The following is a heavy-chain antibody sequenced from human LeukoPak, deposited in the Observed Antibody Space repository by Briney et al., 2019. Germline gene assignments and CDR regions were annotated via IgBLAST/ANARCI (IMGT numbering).Heavy chain of an antibody. V-gene: IGHV3-11*04. J-gene: IGHJ6*03. CDR1: GFTFSDYS. CDR2: ISGSSNMI. D-gene: IGHD6-13*01. CDR3: ARDKAAIHNYMDV. Sequence: GGSLRLSCAAPGFTFSDYSMSWIRQAPGKGLEWVSHISGSSNMIYYGESGRGRFTVSRDNAKNSVYLQMNSLRAEDTGVYYCARDKAAIHNYMDVWGKGTTVTVSS.